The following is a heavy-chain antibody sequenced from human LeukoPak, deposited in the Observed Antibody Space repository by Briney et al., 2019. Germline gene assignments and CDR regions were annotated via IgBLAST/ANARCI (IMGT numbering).Heavy chain of an antibody. CDR3: ARFSRGCSTASCYLTN. Sequence: SETLSLTCTVGGVFLSGHYWGWLRQPPGKGLELVGHIYYTGTTFYNPSLNSRVTITLDTSRNQFSLRLTSVIAADTAVYYCARFSRGCSTASCYLTNWGQGALVTVSS. V-gene: IGHV4-59*11. J-gene: IGHJ4*02. D-gene: IGHD2-2*01. CDR1: GVFLSGHY. CDR2: IYYTGTT.